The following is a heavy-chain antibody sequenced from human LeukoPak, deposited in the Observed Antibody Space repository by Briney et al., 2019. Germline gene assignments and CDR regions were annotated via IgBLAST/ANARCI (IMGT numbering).Heavy chain of an antibody. J-gene: IGHJ5*02. CDR2: IYTSGST. CDR3: ARGSDWFDP. Sequence: PSETLSLTCTASGGSISSGSYYWSWIRQPAGKGLEWIGRIYTSGSTNYNPSLKSRVTISVDTSKNQFSLKLSSVTAADTAVYYCARGSDWFDPWGQGTLVTVSS. V-gene: IGHV4-61*02. CDR1: GGSISSGSYY.